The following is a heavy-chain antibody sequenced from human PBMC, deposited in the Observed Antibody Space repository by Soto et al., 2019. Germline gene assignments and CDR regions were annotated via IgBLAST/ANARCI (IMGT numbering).Heavy chain of an antibody. J-gene: IGHJ5*02. CDR1: GFTFTSYA. CDR2: ISYDGSNK. D-gene: IGHD2-15*01. Sequence: GGSLRLSCAASGFTFTSYAMHWVRQAPGKGLEWVAVISYDGSNKYYADSVKGRFTISRDNSKNTLYLQMNSLRAENTSVYYCARGKGFVGVVAAPLRSGWFDPWGQGTLVTVSS. V-gene: IGHV3-30-3*01. CDR3: ARGKGFVGVVAAPLRSGWFDP.